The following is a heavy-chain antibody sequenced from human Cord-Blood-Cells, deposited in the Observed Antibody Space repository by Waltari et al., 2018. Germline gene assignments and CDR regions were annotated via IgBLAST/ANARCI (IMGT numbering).Heavy chain of an antibody. Sequence: QVQLVQSGAEVKKPGSSVKVSCTASGGTFSSYAISWVRQARGQGLEWMGGIIPIFGTANYAQKFQGRVTITADESTSTAYMELSSLRSEDTAVYYCARGDSGSFPYYYYYYMDVWGKGTTVTVSS. CDR3: ARGDSGSFPYYYYYYMDV. CDR1: GGTFSSYA. D-gene: IGHD1-26*01. CDR2: IIPIFGTA. V-gene: IGHV1-69*01. J-gene: IGHJ6*03.